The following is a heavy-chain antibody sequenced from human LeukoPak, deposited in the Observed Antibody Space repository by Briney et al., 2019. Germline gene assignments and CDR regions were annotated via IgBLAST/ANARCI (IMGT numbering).Heavy chain of an antibody. V-gene: IGHV3-7*01. CDR3: ARDIAYHAFDI. J-gene: IGHJ3*02. Sequence: GGSLRLSCAASGFIFSPYAMSWVRQAPGKGLEWLANINQDGSVINYVDSVRGRFTISRDNAKYSLYLQLNSLRAEDTAVYYCARDIAYHAFDIWGQGTMVTVSS. CDR2: INQDGSVI. D-gene: IGHD2-15*01. CDR1: GFIFSPYA.